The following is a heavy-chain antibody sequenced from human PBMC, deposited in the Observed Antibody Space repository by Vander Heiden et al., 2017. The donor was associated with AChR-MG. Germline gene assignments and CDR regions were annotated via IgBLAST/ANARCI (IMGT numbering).Heavy chain of an antibody. J-gene: IGHJ2*01. Sequence: AQLVQSRAAVKRPGSSRKVSCNSSGRAFKSYTFAWVRQAPGQGLEWMGGVIPLFDSVTYAQRFQGRVTITADESTTTAYMELSRLRSEDTAIYYCAKSGDTGWFFDLWGRGTLVTVSS. CDR3: AKSGDTGWFFDL. V-gene: IGHV1-69*01. D-gene: IGHD7-27*01. CDR1: GRAFKSYT. CDR2: VIPLFDSV.